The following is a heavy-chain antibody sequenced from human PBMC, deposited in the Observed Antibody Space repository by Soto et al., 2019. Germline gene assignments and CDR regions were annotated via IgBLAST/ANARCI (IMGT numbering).Heavy chain of an antibody. CDR2: ISGGGSNT. Sequence: EVQLLESGGGLVQRGGSLRLSCAASGFPFSSYVMSWVRQAPGKGLEWVSGISGGGSNTFYADSVKGRFTISRDNSKNTSIIQTNSLVAADTAVYNCAKDSNKCSSALQCRCFDYLGQGNGFSLSS. D-gene: IGHD3-22*01. V-gene: IGHV3-23*01. CDR3: AKDSNKCSSALQCRCFDY. CDR1: GFPFSSYV. J-gene: IGHJ4*02.